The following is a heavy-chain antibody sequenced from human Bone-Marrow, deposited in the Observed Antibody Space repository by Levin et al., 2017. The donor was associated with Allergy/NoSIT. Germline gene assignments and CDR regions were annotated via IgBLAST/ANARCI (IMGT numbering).Heavy chain of an antibody. J-gene: IGHJ5*02. CDR2: ISSSDNTI. D-gene: IGHD3-3*01. CDR1: VLTFSSYE. CDR3: ARDLTSPIFGVVQNWFDP. V-gene: IGHV3-48*03. Sequence: GGSLRLSCVASVLTFSSYEMNWVRQAPGKGLEWVSYISSSDNTIYYADSVKGRFTISRDNAKNSLYLQMNSLRAEDTAVYYCARDLTSPIFGVVQNWFDPWGQGTLVTVSS.